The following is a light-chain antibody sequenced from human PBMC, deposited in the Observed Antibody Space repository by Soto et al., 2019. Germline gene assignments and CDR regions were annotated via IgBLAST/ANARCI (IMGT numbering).Light chain of an antibody. CDR3: QHRRNWPLT. J-gene: IGKJ4*01. V-gene: IGKV3-11*01. CDR1: QSVNNQ. CDR2: HAS. Sequence: EIVLTQSPGTLSLSPGETATLSCRASQSVNNQLAWYQQKPGQAPRLLSYHASTWATGIPARISGSGSGTDFTLTISSLEPEDFAVYYCQHRRNWPLTFGGGTKVEIK.